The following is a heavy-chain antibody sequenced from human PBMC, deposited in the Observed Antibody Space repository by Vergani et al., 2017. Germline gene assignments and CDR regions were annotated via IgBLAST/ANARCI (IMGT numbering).Heavy chain of an antibody. Sequence: QLQLQESGPGLVKPSETLSLTCTVSGGSISSSSYYWGWIRQPPGKGLEWIGSIYYSGSTYYNPSLKSRVTISVDTSKNQFSLKLSSVTAADTAVYYCARHIRRGEFSRFSHYFDYWGQGTLVTVSS. CDR2: IYYSGST. V-gene: IGHV4-39*01. CDR3: ARHIRRGEFSRFSHYFDY. J-gene: IGHJ4*02. D-gene: IGHD3-16*01. CDR1: GGSISSSSYY.